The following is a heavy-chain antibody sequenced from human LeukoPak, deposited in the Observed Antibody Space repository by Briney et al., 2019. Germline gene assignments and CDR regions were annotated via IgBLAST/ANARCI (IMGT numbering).Heavy chain of an antibody. V-gene: IGHV1-69*05. CDR2: IIPIFGTT. Sequence: SVKVSCKASGGTFSRHAISWVRQAPGQGLEWMGGIIPIFGTTNYAQKFQGRVTITTDESTSTAYMELSSLRSEDTAVYYCARDKGCSSTSCYLAAFDIWGQGTMVTVSS. D-gene: IGHD2-2*01. J-gene: IGHJ3*02. CDR3: ARDKGCSSTSCYLAAFDI. CDR1: GGTFSRHA.